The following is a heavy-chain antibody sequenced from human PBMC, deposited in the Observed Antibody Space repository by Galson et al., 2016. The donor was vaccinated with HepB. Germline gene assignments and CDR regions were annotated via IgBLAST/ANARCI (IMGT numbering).Heavy chain of an antibody. Sequence: SVKVSCKASGGILRSSVISWVRQAPGQGLEWMGGLIPISGTTNYAQKFQGRVTFTADESTNTAFMEMSSLRSEDTAMYYCARSTMLTVTTFPWVSPGRVAEDLYGMDVWGQGTTVTVSS. CDR1: GGILRSSV. V-gene: IGHV1-69*13. CDR2: LIPISGTT. CDR3: ARSTMLTVTTFPWVSPGRVAEDLYGMDV. D-gene: IGHD4-17*01. J-gene: IGHJ6*02.